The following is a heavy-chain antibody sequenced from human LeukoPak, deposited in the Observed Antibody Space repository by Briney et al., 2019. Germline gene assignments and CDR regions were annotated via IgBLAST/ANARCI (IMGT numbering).Heavy chain of an antibody. V-gene: IGHV4-39*07. D-gene: IGHD3-3*01. Sequence: SETLSLTCTVSGGSISSSSYYWGWIRQPPGKGLEWIGSIYYSGSTNYNPSLKSRVTISVDTSKNQFSLKLSSVTAADTAVYYCARDPGFWSGYYHYYYYGMDVWGQGTTVTVSS. CDR1: GGSISSSSYY. CDR3: ARDPGFWSGYYHYYYYGMDV. CDR2: IYYSGST. J-gene: IGHJ6*02.